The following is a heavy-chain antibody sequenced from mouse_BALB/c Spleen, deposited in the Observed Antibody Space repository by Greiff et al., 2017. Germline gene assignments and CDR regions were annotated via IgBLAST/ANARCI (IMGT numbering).Heavy chain of an antibody. CDR3: TRRKFITTAHYAMDY. D-gene: IGHD1-2*01. V-gene: IGHV1S81*02. CDR1: GYTFTSYS. J-gene: IGHJ4*01. CDR2: ITPSNGGT. Sequence: VQLQQSGAELVKPGASVKLSCTASGYTFTSYSMYWVKQRPGQGLEWIGEITPSNGGTNFNEKFTSKATLTVDKSSSTAYMQLSSLTSEDSAVYYCTRRKFITTAHYAMDYWGQGTSVTVSS.